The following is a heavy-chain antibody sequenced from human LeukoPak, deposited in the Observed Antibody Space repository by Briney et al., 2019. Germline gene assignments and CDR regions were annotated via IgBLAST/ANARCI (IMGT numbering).Heavy chain of an antibody. CDR3: ATSTAHSSSWYAFDY. D-gene: IGHD6-13*01. Sequence: PSETLSLTCTVSGGSINNYYWSWIRQPPGKGLEWIGYIYSSGSTNYNPSLKSRVIISVDTSRNQLSLKLSSVTAADTAVYYCATSTAHSSSWYAFDYWGQGTLVTVSS. J-gene: IGHJ4*02. V-gene: IGHV4-59*01. CDR1: GGSINNYY. CDR2: IYSSGST.